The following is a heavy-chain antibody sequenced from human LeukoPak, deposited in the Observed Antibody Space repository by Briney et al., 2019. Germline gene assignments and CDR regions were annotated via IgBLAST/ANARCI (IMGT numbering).Heavy chain of an antibody. Sequence: ASVKVSCKASGYTFTSYGISWVRQAPGQGLEWMGIINPTGGSTTYAQKFQGRVTMTRDTSTSTVYMELSSLRSGDTAVYYCARTAARRFDYWGQGTLVTVSS. D-gene: IGHD6-6*01. J-gene: IGHJ4*02. CDR3: ARTAARRFDY. CDR1: GYTFTSYG. CDR2: INPTGGST. V-gene: IGHV1-46*01.